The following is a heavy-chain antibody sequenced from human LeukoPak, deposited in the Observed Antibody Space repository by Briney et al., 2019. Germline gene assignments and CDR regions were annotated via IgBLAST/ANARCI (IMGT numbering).Heavy chain of an antibody. V-gene: IGHV4-30-2*01. J-gene: IGHJ3*01. Sequence: SETLSLTCAVSGGPISSGGYSWPWLRQPPGKGLEWIGYIFQSGSPSYNPSLRSRVTISVDTSRNHFSLELISVTAADTAMYYCARDRAGLGLLDFWGQGTMVTVSS. D-gene: IGHD1-26*01. CDR2: IFQSGSP. CDR1: GGPISSGGYS. CDR3: ARDRAGLGLLDF.